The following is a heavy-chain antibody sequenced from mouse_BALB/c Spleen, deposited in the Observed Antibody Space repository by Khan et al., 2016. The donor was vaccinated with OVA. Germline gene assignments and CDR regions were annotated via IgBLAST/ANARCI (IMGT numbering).Heavy chain of an antibody. J-gene: IGHJ2*01. CDR3: TRGDPGNFDS. V-gene: IGHV1-69*02. CDR1: GYTFTSYW. D-gene: IGHD2-13*01. Sequence: QVQLQQPGAELVRPGASVRLSCKASGYTFTSYWINWVKQRPGQGLEWIGNIYPSDSYTNYNQKFKDKATLTVDKSSSTAYMQLSSPTSEDSAVYYCTRGDPGNFDSWGQGTTLTVSS. CDR2: IYPSDSYT.